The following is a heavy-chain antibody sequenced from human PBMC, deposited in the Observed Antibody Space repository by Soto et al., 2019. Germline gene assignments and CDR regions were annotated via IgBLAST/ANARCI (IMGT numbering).Heavy chain of an antibody. D-gene: IGHD2-15*01. CDR3: ARDSGIQYGGSLHFDY. Sequence: SVKVSCKASGGTFSSYAISWVRQAPGQGLEWMGGIIPIFGTANYAQKFQGRVTITADESTSTAYMELSSLRSEDTAVYYCARDSGIQYGGSLHFDYWGQGTLVTVSS. J-gene: IGHJ4*02. V-gene: IGHV1-69*13. CDR1: GGTFSSYA. CDR2: IIPIFGTA.